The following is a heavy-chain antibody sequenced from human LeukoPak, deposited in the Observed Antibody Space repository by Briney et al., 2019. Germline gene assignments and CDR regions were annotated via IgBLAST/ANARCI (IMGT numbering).Heavy chain of an antibody. Sequence: PGGSLRLSCAASGFTFSSCGMHWVRQAPGKGLEWVALIWYDGSNKYYVDFVKGRFTISRDNSKNTLYLQMNSLRAEDTAVYYCARNGDSGYTFDYWGQGALVTVSS. CDR1: GFTFSSCG. V-gene: IGHV3-33*08. CDR2: IWYDGSNK. D-gene: IGHD2-2*02. CDR3: ARNGDSGYTFDY. J-gene: IGHJ4*02.